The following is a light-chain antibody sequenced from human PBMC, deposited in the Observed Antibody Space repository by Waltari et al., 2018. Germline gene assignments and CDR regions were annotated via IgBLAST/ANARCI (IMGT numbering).Light chain of an antibody. V-gene: IGKV4-1*01. CDR3: QQYYNRVRT. CDR2: GAS. J-gene: IGKJ1*01. CDR1: QSVLFSSNNEHY. Sequence: DIVLTQSPDSLAVSLGGTATIHCKTRQSVLFSSNNEHYLAWYQRKPGQPPNLLIYGASTRESGVPARFSGSGSGTDFTLTISSLQAEDVAVYYCQQYYNRVRTFGQGTKVEVK.